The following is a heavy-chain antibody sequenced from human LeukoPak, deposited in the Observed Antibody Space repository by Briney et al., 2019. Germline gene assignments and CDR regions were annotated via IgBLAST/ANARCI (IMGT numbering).Heavy chain of an antibody. J-gene: IGHJ4*02. D-gene: IGHD4-17*01. CDR3: AKDQNGDYQIALFDY. Sequence: GGSLRLSCAASGFTFSSYAMSWVRQAPGKELEWVSAISGSGGSTYYADSVKGRFTISRDNSKNTLYLQMNSLRAEDTAVYYCAKDQNGDYQIALFDYWGQGTLVTVSS. CDR2: ISGSGGST. CDR1: GFTFSSYA. V-gene: IGHV3-23*01.